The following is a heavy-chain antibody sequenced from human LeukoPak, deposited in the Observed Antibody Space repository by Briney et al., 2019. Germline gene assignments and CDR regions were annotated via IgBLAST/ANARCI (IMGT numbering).Heavy chain of an antibody. CDR2: IYSGGST. CDR1: GFTVSSNY. Sequence: GGSLRLSCAASGFTVSSNYMSWVRQAPGKGLEWVSVIYSGGSTDYADSVKGRFTISRDNSKNTLYLQMNSLRAEDTAVYYCARDPHVDTANYYYYGMDVWGQGTTVTVSS. CDR3: ARDPHVDTANYYYYGMDV. D-gene: IGHD5-18*01. J-gene: IGHJ6*02. V-gene: IGHV3-53*01.